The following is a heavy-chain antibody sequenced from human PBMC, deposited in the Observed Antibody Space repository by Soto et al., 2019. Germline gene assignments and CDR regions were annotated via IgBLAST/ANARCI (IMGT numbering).Heavy chain of an antibody. D-gene: IGHD3-9*01. V-gene: IGHV3-23*01. CDR2: IGGSGGGT. CDR3: AKSSNTDWLDVYNI. J-gene: IGHJ3*02. Sequence: QAGGSLRLSCAASGVTFSGYARSWVRQAPGKGLEWVSGIGGSGGGTYYADSVKGRFTISRDNSENTLYLQMNNLRAEDTALYYCAKSSNTDWLDVYNIWGQGTMVTVSS. CDR1: GVTFSGYA.